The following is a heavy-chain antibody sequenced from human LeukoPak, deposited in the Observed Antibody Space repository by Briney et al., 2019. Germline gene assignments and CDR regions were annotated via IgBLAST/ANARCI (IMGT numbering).Heavy chain of an antibody. D-gene: IGHD5-18*01. CDR3: ARDMLSGYSGDY. CDR1: GFTFSGYG. Sequence: PGGSLRLSCAASGFTFSGYGMHWVRQAPGKGLEWVAIIWYDGGNQYYADSVKGRFTISRDNSKNTLYLQMSSLRAEDTAVYYCARDMLSGYSGDYWGQGTLVTVSS. CDR2: IWYDGGNQ. J-gene: IGHJ4*02. V-gene: IGHV3-33*01.